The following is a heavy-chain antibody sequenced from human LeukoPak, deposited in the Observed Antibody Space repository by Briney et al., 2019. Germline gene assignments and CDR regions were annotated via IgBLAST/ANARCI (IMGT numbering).Heavy chain of an antibody. J-gene: IGHJ5*02. CDR3: ARPQQRLMATIDQ. CDR1: GFTSSSYD. D-gene: IGHD5-24*01. CDR2: ISSSGATI. V-gene: IGHV3-48*03. Sequence: PGGSLRLSCAASGFTSSSYDINWVRQAPGKGLEWLSYISSSGATIHYADSVKGRFTISRDNARNSLYLQMNSLRAEDTAVYYCARPQQRLMATIDQWGQGTLVTVSS.